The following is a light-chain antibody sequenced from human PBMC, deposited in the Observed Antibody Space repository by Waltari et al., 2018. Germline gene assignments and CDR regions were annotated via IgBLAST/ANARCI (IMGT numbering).Light chain of an antibody. Sequence: QSALTQPASVSGSPGQSITISCTGTSSDVGGYNYVSWYQQHPGKVPKLLIFDVSNRPSVVSNRFSGSKSGNTASLTISGLHAEDESDYYCCSFTSRSTWVFGGGTKLTVL. CDR3: CSFTSRSTWV. CDR2: DVS. CDR1: SSDVGGYNY. J-gene: IGLJ3*02. V-gene: IGLV2-14*01.